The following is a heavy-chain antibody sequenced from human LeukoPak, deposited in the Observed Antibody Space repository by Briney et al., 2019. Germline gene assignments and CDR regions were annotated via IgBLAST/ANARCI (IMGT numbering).Heavy chain of an antibody. D-gene: IGHD3-3*01. CDR2: ISGSGGST. J-gene: IGHJ4*02. V-gene: IGHV3-23*01. Sequence: GGSLRLSCAASGFTFSSYGMSWVRQAPGKGLEWVSAISGSGGSTYYADSVKGRFTISRDNSKNTLYLQMNSLRAEDTAVYYCAKGPYYDFWSAFDYWGQGTLVTVSS. CDR3: AKGPYYDFWSAFDY. CDR1: GFTFSSYG.